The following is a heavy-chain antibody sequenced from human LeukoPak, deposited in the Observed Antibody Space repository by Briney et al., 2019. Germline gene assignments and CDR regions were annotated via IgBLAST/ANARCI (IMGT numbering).Heavy chain of an antibody. CDR2: INPNSGGT. V-gene: IGHV1-2*04. J-gene: IGHJ4*02. CDR3: ARGTYDSSGWYDY. CDR1: GYTSTGYY. D-gene: IGHD3-22*01. Sequence: ASVKVSCKASGYTSTGYYMHWVRQAPGQGLEWMGWINPNSGGTNYAQKFQGWVTMTRDTSISTAYMELSRLRSDDTAVYYCARGTYDSSGWYDYWGQGTLVTVSS.